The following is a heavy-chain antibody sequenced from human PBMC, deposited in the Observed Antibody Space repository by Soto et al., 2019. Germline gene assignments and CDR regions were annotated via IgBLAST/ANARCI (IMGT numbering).Heavy chain of an antibody. Sequence: DVQLLESGGGLVQPEGSLRLSCAASGFTFSSYAMGWVRQGPGKGLEWVAVVSIGGSTHYADSVRGRFTISIDNSKNTLALQMNSLTAEDTAVFFCANRRGAGGHFDYWGQGALVTVSS. CDR2: VSIGGST. D-gene: IGHD2-15*01. CDR1: GFTFSSYA. V-gene: IGHV3-23*01. CDR3: ANRRGAGGHFDY. J-gene: IGHJ4*02.